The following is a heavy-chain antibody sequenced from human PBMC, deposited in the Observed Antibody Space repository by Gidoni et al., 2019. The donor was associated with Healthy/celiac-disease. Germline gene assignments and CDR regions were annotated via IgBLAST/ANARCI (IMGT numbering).Heavy chain of an antibody. Sequence: QVQLVQSGAEVQKPGASVKVSCTASCYTFTRYGISWVRQAPGQGLEWMGWISAYKGNTNYAQKLQGRVTMTTDTSTSTAYMELRSLRSDDTAVYYCARVSYDDSSGYIYYFDYWGQGTLVTVSS. CDR1: CYTFTRYG. D-gene: IGHD3-22*01. J-gene: IGHJ4*02. CDR3: ARVSYDDSSGYIYYFDY. V-gene: IGHV1-18*01. CDR2: ISAYKGNT.